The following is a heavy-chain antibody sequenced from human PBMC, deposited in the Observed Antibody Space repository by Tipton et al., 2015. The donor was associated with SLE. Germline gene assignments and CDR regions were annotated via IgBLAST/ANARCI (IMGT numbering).Heavy chain of an antibody. V-gene: IGHV3-48*03. J-gene: IGHJ3*02. Sequence: GSLRLSCAASGFTFTTYELNWVRQAPGKGLEWVAYISDGGNSIYYADSVRGRFTISRDDTRNSLFLQMSSLRVEDTAVYYCGRDTHTETRADIWGQGTVVTVSP. CDR1: GFTFTTYE. CDR2: ISDGGNSI. CDR3: GRDTHTETRADI.